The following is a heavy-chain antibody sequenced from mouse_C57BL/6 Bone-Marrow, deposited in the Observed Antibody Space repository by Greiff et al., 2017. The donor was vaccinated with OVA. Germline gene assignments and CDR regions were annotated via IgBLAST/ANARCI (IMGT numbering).Heavy chain of an antibody. CDR3: AREEPFFDY. V-gene: IGHV1-19*01. CDR2: INPYNGGT. J-gene: IGHJ2*01. Sequence: EVKLMESGPVLVKPGASVKMSCKASGYTFTDYYMNWVKQSHGKSLEWIGVINPYNGGTSYNQKFKGKATLTVDKSSSTAYMELNSLTSEDSAVYYCAREEPFFDYWGQGTTLTVSS. CDR1: GYTFTDYY.